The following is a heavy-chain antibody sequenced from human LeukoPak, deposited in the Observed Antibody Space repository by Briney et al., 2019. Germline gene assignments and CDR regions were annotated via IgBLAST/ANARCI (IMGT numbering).Heavy chain of an antibody. Sequence: GASVKVSCKASGYTFTSYGISWVRQAPGQGLEWMGWINAYNGNTNYAQKFQGRVTMTTDTSTKTAYMELRSLRSDDTAVYYCARGDSSGYQSVYYGMDVWGQGTTVTVSS. CDR3: ARGDSSGYQSVYYGMDV. V-gene: IGHV1-18*01. CDR2: INAYNGNT. D-gene: IGHD3-22*01. CDR1: GYTFTSYG. J-gene: IGHJ6*02.